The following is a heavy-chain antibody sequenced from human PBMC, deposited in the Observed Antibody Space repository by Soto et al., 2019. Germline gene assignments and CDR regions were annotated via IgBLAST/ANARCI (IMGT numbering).Heavy chain of an antibody. V-gene: IGHV4-34*01. J-gene: IGHJ4*02. CDR3: ARGVHCSGGSCYNPVDY. D-gene: IGHD2-15*01. CDR1: GGSFSGYY. Sequence: QVQLQQWGAGLLKPSKTLSLTCAVYGGSFSGYYWSWIRQPLGKGLEWIGEINHSGSTNYNPSLKSRVTISVDTSKNQFSLKLSSVTAADTAVYYCARGVHCSGGSCYNPVDYWGQGTLVTVSS. CDR2: INHSGST.